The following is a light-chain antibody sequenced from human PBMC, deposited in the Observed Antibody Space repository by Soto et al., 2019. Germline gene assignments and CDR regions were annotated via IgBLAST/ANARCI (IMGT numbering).Light chain of an antibody. CDR2: RNS. J-gene: IGLJ1*01. CDR3: AAGDDTGRAYV. Sequence: QSVLTQPPSASGTPGQRVTISCSGSSSNIRSNYVYGYQQLPGTAPKLLIYRNSQRASGVPDRLSGSRSCTSASLAISGLRSDDEADYYCAAGDDTGRAYVFGTGSKVTVL. CDR1: SSNIRSNY. V-gene: IGLV1-47*01.